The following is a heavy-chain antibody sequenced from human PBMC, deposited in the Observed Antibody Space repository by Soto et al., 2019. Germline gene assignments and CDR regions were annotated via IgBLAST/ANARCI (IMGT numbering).Heavy chain of an antibody. CDR2: VFSSVSA. V-gene: IGHV4-4*07. Sequence: PSETLSLTCIVAGVSVRSYTWRWVRQPANKGLEWIGRVFSSVSATYNPSLKSRVSISMDTPENRISLKLDSVPAADAGVYFCARDGMTTGDTWGPGTLVTVSS. J-gene: IGHJ4*02. CDR1: GVSVRSYT. CDR3: ARDGMTTGDT. D-gene: IGHD2-21*02.